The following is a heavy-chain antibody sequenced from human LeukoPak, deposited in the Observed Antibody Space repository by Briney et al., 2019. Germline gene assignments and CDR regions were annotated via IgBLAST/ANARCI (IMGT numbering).Heavy chain of an antibody. J-gene: IGHJ4*02. V-gene: IGHV3-73*01. CDR2: IRSKANSYAT. CDR3: TSPGGNDG. Sequence: PGGSLRLSCAASGFTFSGSAMPWVRQASGKGLERVGRIRSKANSYATAYAASVKGRFTISRDDSKNTAYLQMNSLKTEDTAVYYCTSPGGNDGWGQGTLVTVSS. D-gene: IGHD4-23*01. CDR1: GFTFSGSA.